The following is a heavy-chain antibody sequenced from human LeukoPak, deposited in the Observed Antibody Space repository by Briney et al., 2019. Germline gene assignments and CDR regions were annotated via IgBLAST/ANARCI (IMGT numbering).Heavy chain of an antibody. V-gene: IGHV3-33*01. CDR3: ARARNDYDSSGFSALDL. J-gene: IGHJ5*02. D-gene: IGHD3-22*01. Sequence: GGSLRLSCAASGFTFSSYGMHWVRQAPGKGLEWVAVIWYDGSNKYCADYVKGRFTISRDNSKNTLYLQVNSLRAEDTDVYYCARARNDYDSSGFSALDLWGQGTLVTVSS. CDR1: GFTFSSYG. CDR2: IWYDGSNK.